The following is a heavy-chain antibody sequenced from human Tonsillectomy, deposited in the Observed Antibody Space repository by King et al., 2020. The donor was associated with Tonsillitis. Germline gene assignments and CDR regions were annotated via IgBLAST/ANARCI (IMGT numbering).Heavy chain of an antibody. Sequence: VQLVESGGGLVQPGRSLRLSCTASGFTFGDYAMSWFRQAPGKGLEWVGFIKTKAYGETTEYAASVKGRFIISRDDSKSIAYLQMTSLKTEDTAVFYCTRRGYSSGWYYYYGMDVWGQGTTVTVSS. D-gene: IGHD6-19*01. CDR3: TRRGYSSGWYYYYGMDV. CDR2: IKTKAYGETT. J-gene: IGHJ6*02. V-gene: IGHV3-49*03. CDR1: GFTFGDYA.